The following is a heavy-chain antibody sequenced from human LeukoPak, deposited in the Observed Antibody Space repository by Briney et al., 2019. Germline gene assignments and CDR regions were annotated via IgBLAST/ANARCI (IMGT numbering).Heavy chain of an antibody. CDR2: INHSGST. Sequence: SETLSLTCAVYGGSFSGYYWSWIRQPPGKGLEWIGEINHSGSTKYNPSLKSRVIISVDTSKNQFSLKLSSVTAADTAVYYCARFAHLSGYPDYWGQGTLVTVSS. V-gene: IGHV4-34*01. CDR1: GGSFSGYY. D-gene: IGHD3-22*01. J-gene: IGHJ4*02. CDR3: ARFAHLSGYPDY.